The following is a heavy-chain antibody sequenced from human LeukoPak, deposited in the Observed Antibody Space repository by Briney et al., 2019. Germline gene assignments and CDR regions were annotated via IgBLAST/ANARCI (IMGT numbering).Heavy chain of an antibody. Sequence: GGSLRLSCAASGFTFSSYGMPWVRQAPGKGLEWVAVIWYDGSNKYYADSVKGRFTISRDNSKNTLYLQMNSLRAEDTAVYYCARGVVVPAATGFVGFDYWGQGTLVTVSS. D-gene: IGHD2-2*01. V-gene: IGHV3-33*01. CDR1: GFTFSSYG. CDR3: ARGVVVPAATGFVGFDY. CDR2: IWYDGSNK. J-gene: IGHJ4*02.